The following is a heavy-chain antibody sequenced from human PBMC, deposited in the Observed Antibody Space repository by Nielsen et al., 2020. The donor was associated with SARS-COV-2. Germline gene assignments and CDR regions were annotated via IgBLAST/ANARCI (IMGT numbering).Heavy chain of an antibody. CDR1: GFTFDDYA. D-gene: IGHD6-19*01. V-gene: IGHV3-9*01. Sequence: SLRLSCAASGFTFDDYAMHWVRQAPGKGLGWVSGISWNSSSIGYADSVKGRFTISRDNAKNSLYLQMNSLRAEDTALYYCAKDGHSSGWYGAPDYWGQGTLVTVSS. J-gene: IGHJ4*02. CDR3: AKDGHSSGWYGAPDY. CDR2: ISWNSSSI.